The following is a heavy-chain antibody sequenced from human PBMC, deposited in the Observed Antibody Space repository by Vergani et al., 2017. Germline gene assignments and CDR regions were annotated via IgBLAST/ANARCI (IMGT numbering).Heavy chain of an antibody. D-gene: IGHD2-15*01. CDR2: ISSSSSYT. CDR3: AREPVVVVVAATPIYYYYGMDV. J-gene: IGHJ6*02. Sequence: QVQLVESGGGLVKPGGSLRLSCAASGFTFSDYYMSWIRQAPGKGLEWVSYISSSSSYTNYADSVKGRFTISRDNANNSLYLQMNSLRAEDTAVYYCAREPVVVVVAATPIYYYYGMDVWGQGTTVTVSS. CDR1: GFTFSDYY. V-gene: IGHV3-11*06.